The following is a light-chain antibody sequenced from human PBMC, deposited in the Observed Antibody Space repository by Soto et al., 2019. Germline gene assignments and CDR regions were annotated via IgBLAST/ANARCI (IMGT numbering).Light chain of an antibody. CDR3: QQFYRWPVT. J-gene: IGKJ4*01. CDR1: QTISNN. V-gene: IGKV3-15*01. CDR2: YAS. Sequence: EIMLTQSPATLSVSPGERVTFSCRASQTISNNLAWYQHRPGQAPRLLISYASTGATGVPVRFSGSGSGAEFTLTINSLQSEDVGIYYYQQFYRWPVTFGGGTKVEIK.